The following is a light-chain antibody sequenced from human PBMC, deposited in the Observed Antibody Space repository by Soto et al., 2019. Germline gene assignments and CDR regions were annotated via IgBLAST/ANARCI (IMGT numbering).Light chain of an antibody. V-gene: IGKV3-11*01. CDR2: ETS. CDR3: QQRSNWPIT. Sequence: IGLTQSPATLSLSPGERATLSCRASESVSSFLAWYQQKPGLPPRLLIYETSNRATGVPARISGSGSGTDSTLTISSLQPEDFAVYYCQQRSNWPITFGQGTRLEI. J-gene: IGKJ5*01. CDR1: ESVSSF.